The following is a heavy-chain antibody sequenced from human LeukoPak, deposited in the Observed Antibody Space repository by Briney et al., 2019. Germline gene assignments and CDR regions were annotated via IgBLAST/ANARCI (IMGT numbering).Heavy chain of an antibody. V-gene: IGHV3-74*01. CDR2: INTDASST. CDR3: ARIGPTVTSLN. J-gene: IGHJ4*02. CDR1: GLPFSSYW. D-gene: IGHD4-17*01. Sequence: GGSLRLSCAASGLPFSSYWMHWVRQAPGKGLVWVSRINTDASSTSYADSVTGRFTISRDNAKNTLYLQMNSLRAEDTAVYYCARIGPTVTSLNWGQGTQVTVSS.